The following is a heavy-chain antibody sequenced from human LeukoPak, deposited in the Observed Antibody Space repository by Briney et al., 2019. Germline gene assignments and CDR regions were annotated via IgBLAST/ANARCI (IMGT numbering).Heavy chain of an antibody. CDR3: SRQVVGNDH. CDR2: INHSGYT. CDR1: GESSFSSYY. J-gene: IGHJ4*02. V-gene: IGHV4-34*01. Sequence: PSETLSDSCAVYGESSFSSYYWSWIRQTPGGALEWIGEINHSGYTNYNPSLKSRVTLSIDTSKNQFSLRLNSVTAADTAVYYCSRQVVGNDHWGQGPLLSVSS. D-gene: IGHD3-22*01.